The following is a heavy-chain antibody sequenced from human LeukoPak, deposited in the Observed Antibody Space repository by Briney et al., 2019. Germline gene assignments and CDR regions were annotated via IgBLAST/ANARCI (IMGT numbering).Heavy chain of an antibody. V-gene: IGHV4-59*05. J-gene: IGHJ4*02. CDR1: GGSISSYY. CDR3: ASNYDILTGFRTPFDY. D-gene: IGHD3-9*01. Sequence: SETLSLTCTVSGGSISSYYWSWIRQPAGKGLEWIGSIFYSGSTSYNPSLKSRVTISVDTSKNQFSLKLSSVTAADTAVYYCASNYDILTGFRTPFDYWGQGTLVTVSS. CDR2: IFYSGST.